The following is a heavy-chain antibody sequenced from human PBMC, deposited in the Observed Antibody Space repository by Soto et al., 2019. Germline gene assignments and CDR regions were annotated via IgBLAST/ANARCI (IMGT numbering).Heavy chain of an antibody. CDR2: ISRDSTYR. CDR3: ARDPYDFWSGPDY. CDR1: GFSFSTYN. Sequence: GGSLRLSCAASGFSFSTYNMNWVRQAPGKGLEWVSSISRDSTYRYYADSMRGRFTISRDNAKNSVFLQLDSLRGDDTAVYYCARDPYDFWSGPDYWGQGTLVTVSS. V-gene: IGHV3-21*06. D-gene: IGHD3-3*01. J-gene: IGHJ4*02.